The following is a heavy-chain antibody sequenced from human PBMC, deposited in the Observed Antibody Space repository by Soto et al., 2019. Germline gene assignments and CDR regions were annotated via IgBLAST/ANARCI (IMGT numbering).Heavy chain of an antibody. J-gene: IGHJ5*02. CDR3: ARGATFDGGEQNWFDP. V-gene: IGHV4-34*01. D-gene: IGHD3-16*01. Sequence: TLSLTCAVYGGSFIGYYWSWIRQPPGKGLEWIGEINHSGSTNYNPSLKSRVTISVDTSKNQFSLKLSSVTAADTAVYYCARGATFDGGEQNWFDPWGQGTLVTVSS. CDR1: GGSFIGYY. CDR2: INHSGST.